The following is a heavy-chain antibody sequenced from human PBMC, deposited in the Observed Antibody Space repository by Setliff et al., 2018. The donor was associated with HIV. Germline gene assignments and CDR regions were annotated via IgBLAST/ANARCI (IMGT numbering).Heavy chain of an antibody. J-gene: IGHJ6*03. CDR1: GFTFSDYW. CDR2: IKQDGSEK. V-gene: IGHV3-7*03. CDR3: ARGRRVGSNYYYYYYMDV. D-gene: IGHD2-15*01. Sequence: GGSLRLSCAASGFTFSDYWMTWVRQAPGKGLEWVANIKQDGSEKYCVDSVKGRFTISRYNAKNSLYLQMNSLGAEDTAVYYCARGRRVGSNYYYYYYMDVWGKGTTVTVSS.